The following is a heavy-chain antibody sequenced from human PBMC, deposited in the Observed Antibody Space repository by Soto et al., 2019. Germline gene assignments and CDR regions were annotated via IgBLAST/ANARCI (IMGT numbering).Heavy chain of an antibody. J-gene: IGHJ4*02. Sequence: SETLSLTCTVSGGSIGRYYWIWIRQPPGKGLEWIGYMSYSGGSNYNPSLKSRVTISLDTSKNQFSLNLISVTAADTAVYYCARRSASDYYFDHWGQGILVTVSS. D-gene: IGHD1-26*01. CDR3: ARRSASDYYFDH. V-gene: IGHV4-59*08. CDR1: GGSIGRYY. CDR2: MSYSGGS.